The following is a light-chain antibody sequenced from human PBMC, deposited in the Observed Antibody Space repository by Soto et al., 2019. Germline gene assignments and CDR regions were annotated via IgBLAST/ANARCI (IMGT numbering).Light chain of an antibody. Sequence: DIQMTQSPSSLSASVGDRVTITCRASQSISSYLNWYQQKPGKAPKLLIYASSSFQSGVPSRFSGSGSGTDFPLTISSLQPEDFATYYCQQGYRTLFTFGPGTKVDIK. J-gene: IGKJ3*01. CDR1: QSISSY. CDR2: ASS. CDR3: QQGYRTLFT. V-gene: IGKV1-39*01.